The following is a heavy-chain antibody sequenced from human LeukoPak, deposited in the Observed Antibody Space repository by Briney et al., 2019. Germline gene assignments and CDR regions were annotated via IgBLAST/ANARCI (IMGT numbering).Heavy chain of an antibody. D-gene: IGHD3-9*01. V-gene: IGHV3-13*04. CDR2: IGYAGDT. CDR1: GFTFSSYD. CDR3: ARGNILTGYMY. Sequence: GGSLRLSCAASGFTFSSYDMHWVRQATGKGLEWVSAIGYAGDTHCSGSVKGRFTISRENAKNSLYLQMDSLRAGDTAVYYCARGNILTGYMYWGQGTLVTVSS. J-gene: IGHJ4*02.